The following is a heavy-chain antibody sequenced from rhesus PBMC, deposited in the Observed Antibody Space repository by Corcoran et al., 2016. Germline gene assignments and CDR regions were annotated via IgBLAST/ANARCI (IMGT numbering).Heavy chain of an antibody. CDR1: GGSISSSNW. Sequence: QVQLQESGPGLVKPSETLSLTCAVSGGSISSSNWWSWIRQHPGKGLEWIGGSNRNRESTNYNPALKVRVTISKDTSKNPFSLTLSSVTAADTAVYYCARDPGRGVRRFDVWGPGVLVTVSS. J-gene: IGHJ5-1*01. CDR2: SNRNREST. D-gene: IGHD1-38*01. V-gene: IGHV4S12*01. CDR3: ARDPGRGVRRFDV.